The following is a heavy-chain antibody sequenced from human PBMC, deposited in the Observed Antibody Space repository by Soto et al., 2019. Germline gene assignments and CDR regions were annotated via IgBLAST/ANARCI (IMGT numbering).Heavy chain of an antibody. Sequence: PSETLSLTCTVSGGSISSRISYWGWIRQPPGGGLAWIGSIYYNGNTYYNPSLKSRVTISVDTSKNQFSLKLSAVTAADTAVYYCARALDDYVWGSYRYFDYWGQG. CDR2: IYYNGNT. V-gene: IGHV4-39*02. D-gene: IGHD3-16*02. J-gene: IGHJ4*02. CDR1: GGSISSRISY. CDR3: ARALDDYVWGSYRYFDY.